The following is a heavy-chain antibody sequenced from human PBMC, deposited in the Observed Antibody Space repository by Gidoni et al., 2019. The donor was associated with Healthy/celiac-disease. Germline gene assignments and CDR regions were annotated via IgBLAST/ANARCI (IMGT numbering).Heavy chain of an antibody. CDR3: ARDDYYDSSGYYSDYYYGMDV. CDR1: GGTFSSYA. V-gene: IGHV1-69*01. J-gene: IGHJ6*02. D-gene: IGHD3-22*01. Sequence: QVQLVQSGAEVKKPGSSVKVSCKASGGTFSSYAISWVRQAPGQGLEWMGGIIPIFGTANYAQKFQGRVTITADESTSTAYMELSSLRSEDTAVYYCARDDYYDSSGYYSDYYYGMDVWGQGTTVTVSS. CDR2: IIPIFGTA.